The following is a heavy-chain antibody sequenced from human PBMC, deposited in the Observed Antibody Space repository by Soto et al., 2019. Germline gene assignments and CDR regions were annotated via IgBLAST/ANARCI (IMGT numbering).Heavy chain of an antibody. Sequence: QVQLQESGPGLVKPSQTLSLTCTVSGGSISSCDYYCRWIRQTTGKGLEWIGYIYYSGSNYYNPSLNNRVTISVNKSKNPFSQKLSSVTSADTAVYDCARGRPDGSRLAPWGQVTLVTVSS. CDR3: ARGRPDGSRLAP. CDR1: GGSISSCDYY. CDR2: IYYSGSN. D-gene: IGHD6-13*01. J-gene: IGHJ5*02. V-gene: IGHV4-30-4*01.